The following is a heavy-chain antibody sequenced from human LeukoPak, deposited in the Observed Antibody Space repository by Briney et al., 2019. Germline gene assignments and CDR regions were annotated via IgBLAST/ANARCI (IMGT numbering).Heavy chain of an antibody. J-gene: IGHJ5*02. D-gene: IGHD6-6*01. CDR2: IGTAGDT. Sequence: PGGSLRLSCAASGFTFSSYDMHWVRQATGKGLEWVSAIGTAGDTYYPGSVKGRFTISRENAKNSLYLQMNSLGAEDTAVYYCARVPADKGYSSSSSHWFDPWGQGTLVTVSS. CDR3: ARVPADKGYSSSSSHWFDP. CDR1: GFTFSSYD. V-gene: IGHV3-13*01.